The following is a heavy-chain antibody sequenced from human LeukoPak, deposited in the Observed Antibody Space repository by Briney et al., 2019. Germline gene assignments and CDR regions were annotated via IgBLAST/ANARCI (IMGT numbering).Heavy chain of an antibody. Sequence: SETLSLTCTVSGGSISRGSYYWSWIRQPAGKGLEWIGRIYTSGSTNYNPSLKSRVTISVDTSKNQFSLKLSSVTAADTAVYYCARGRAAAGSYYFDYWGQGTLVTVSS. V-gene: IGHV4-61*02. CDR3: ARGRAAAGSYYFDY. CDR2: IYTSGST. J-gene: IGHJ4*02. D-gene: IGHD6-13*01. CDR1: GGSISRGSYY.